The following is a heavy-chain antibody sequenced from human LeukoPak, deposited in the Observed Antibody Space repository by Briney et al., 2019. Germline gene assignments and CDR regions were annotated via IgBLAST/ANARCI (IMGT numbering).Heavy chain of an antibody. Sequence: GGSLRLSCAASGFSFSNYAMSWVRQAPGEGLDWVSTLSDSGRDTYYADSVKGRFTISRDNSKNTQYLQMTSLRVEDTATYYCAKVPYSDYGSGRPPFMDVWGQGTTVAVSS. V-gene: IGHV3-23*01. D-gene: IGHD3-10*01. J-gene: IGHJ6*02. CDR3: AKVPYSDYGSGRPPFMDV. CDR1: GFSFSNYA. CDR2: LSDSGRDT.